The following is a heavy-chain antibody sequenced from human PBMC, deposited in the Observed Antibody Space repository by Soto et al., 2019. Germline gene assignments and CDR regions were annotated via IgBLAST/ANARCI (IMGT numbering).Heavy chain of an antibody. CDR2: IYYSGST. D-gene: IGHD5-12*01. CDR1: GGSISSGGYY. J-gene: IGHJ4*02. Sequence: QVQLQESGPGLVKPSQTLSLTCTVSGGSISSGGYYWSWIRQHPGKGLEWIGYIYYSGSTYYNPSLKSRITISVDTSKNQFSLKLSSVAAADTAVYYCVRYIVATTYYFDYWGQGTLVTVSS. CDR3: VRYIVATTYYFDY. V-gene: IGHV4-31*03.